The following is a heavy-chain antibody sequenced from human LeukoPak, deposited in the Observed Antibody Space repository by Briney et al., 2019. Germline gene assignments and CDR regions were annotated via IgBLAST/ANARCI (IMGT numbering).Heavy chain of an antibody. V-gene: IGHV4-38-2*02. CDR3: ARETEKQWQY. D-gene: IGHD6-19*01. CDR2: IFHSGST. Sequence: SETLSLTCTVSGYSMSRGYFWGWIRQPPGKGLEWIASIFHSGSTFYNPSLKSRVTISVDASKNQFSLTMTSVTAADTALYYCARETEKQWQYWGQGTMVTVSS. CDR1: GYSMSRGYF. J-gene: IGHJ3*01.